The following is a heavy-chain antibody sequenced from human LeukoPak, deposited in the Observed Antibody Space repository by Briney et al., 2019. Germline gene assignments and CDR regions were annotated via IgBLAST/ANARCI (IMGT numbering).Heavy chain of an antibody. D-gene: IGHD4-17*01. CDR1: GGTFTSYA. J-gene: IGHJ5*02. CDR3: ARDRKPTVTTFNWFDP. Sequence: SVKVSCKASGGTFTSYAISWVRQAPGQGLEWMGGIIPIFDTANYAQKFQGRVTITADESTSTAYMELSSLRSEDTAVYYCARDRKPTVTTFNWFDPGGEGTLVTVFS. CDR2: IIPIFDTA. V-gene: IGHV1-69*01.